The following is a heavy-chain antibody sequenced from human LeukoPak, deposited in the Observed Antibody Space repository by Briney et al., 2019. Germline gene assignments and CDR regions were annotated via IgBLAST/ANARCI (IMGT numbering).Heavy chain of an antibody. V-gene: IGHV4-59*08. CDR2: IYYSGST. Sequence: SETLSLTCTVSGGSISSYYWSWIRQPPGKGLEWIGYIYYSGSTNYNPSLKSRVTISVDTSKNQFSLKLSSVTAADTAVYYCARLGSSYYYDSSGYYSGYFDYWGQGTLVTVSS. CDR3: ARLGSSYYYDSSGYYSGYFDY. CDR1: GGSISSYY. D-gene: IGHD3-22*01. J-gene: IGHJ4*02.